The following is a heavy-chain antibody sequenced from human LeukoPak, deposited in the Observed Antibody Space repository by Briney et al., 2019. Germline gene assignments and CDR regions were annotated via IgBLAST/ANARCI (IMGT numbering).Heavy chain of an antibody. CDR2: IYTSGST. Sequence: PSQTLSLTCTVSGGSISSGSYYWSWIRQPAGKGLEWIGRIYTSGSTNYNPSLKSRVTISVDTSKNQFSLKMSSVIAADTAVYYCARDVVLDTSGRLTNTRFDPWGQGTLVTVSS. CDR3: ARDVVLDTSGRLTNTRFDP. CDR1: GGSISSGSYY. J-gene: IGHJ5*02. V-gene: IGHV4-61*02. D-gene: IGHD3-22*01.